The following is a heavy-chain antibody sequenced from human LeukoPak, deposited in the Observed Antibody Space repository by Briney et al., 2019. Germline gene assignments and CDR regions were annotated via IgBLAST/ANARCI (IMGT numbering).Heavy chain of an antibody. D-gene: IGHD6-13*01. J-gene: IGHJ3*02. V-gene: IGHV4-34*01. CDR1: GGSFSGYY. CDR3: ARGRGYSRRKDAFDI. CDR2: INHSGST. Sequence: SETLSLTCAVYGGSFSGYYWSWIRQPPGKGLEWIGEINHSGSTNYNPSLKSRVTISVDTSKNQFSLKLSSVTAADTAVYYCARGRGYSRRKDAFDIWGQGTMVTVSS.